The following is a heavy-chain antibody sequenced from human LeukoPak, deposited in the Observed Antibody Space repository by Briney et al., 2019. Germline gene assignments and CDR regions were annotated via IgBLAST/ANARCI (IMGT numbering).Heavy chain of an antibody. J-gene: IGHJ3*02. CDR3: ARGAFDI. CDR1: GFTFSSYA. CDR2: ISYDGSNK. V-gene: IGHV3-30-3*01. Sequence: GGSLRLSCAASGFTFSSYAMHWVRQAPGKGLERVAVISYDGSNKYYADSVKGRFTISRDNSKNTLYLQMNSLRAEDTAVYYCARGAFDIWGQGTMVTVSS.